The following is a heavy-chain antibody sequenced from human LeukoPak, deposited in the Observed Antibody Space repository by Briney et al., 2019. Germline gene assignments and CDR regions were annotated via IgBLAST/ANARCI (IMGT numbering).Heavy chain of an antibody. V-gene: IGHV5-51*01. CDR3: ARSGTYDSSGYYSLTPLGY. D-gene: IGHD3-22*01. CDR2: IYPGDSDT. Sequence: GESLKISCKGSGYSFTSYWIGWVRQMPGKGLEWMGIIYPGDSDTRYSPSFQGQVTISADKSISTAYLQWSSLEASDTAMYYCARSGTYDSSGYYSLTPLGYWGQGTLVTVSS. J-gene: IGHJ4*02. CDR1: GYSFTSYW.